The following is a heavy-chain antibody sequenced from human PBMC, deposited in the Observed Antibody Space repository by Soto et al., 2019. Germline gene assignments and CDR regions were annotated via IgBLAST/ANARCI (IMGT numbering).Heavy chain of an antibody. CDR2: ISAYNGNT. D-gene: IGHD6-19*01. CDR1: GYTFTSYG. V-gene: IGHV1-18*01. Sequence: QVQLVQSGAEVKKPGASVKVSCKASGYTFTSYGINGVRQAPGQGLEWMGWISAYNGNTNYAQKLQGRVTMTTDTYKSTAYMELSSLRSDDTAVYYCARDHGRYSSALWFDHWGQGTLVTVSS. J-gene: IGHJ5*02. CDR3: ARDHGRYSSALWFDH.